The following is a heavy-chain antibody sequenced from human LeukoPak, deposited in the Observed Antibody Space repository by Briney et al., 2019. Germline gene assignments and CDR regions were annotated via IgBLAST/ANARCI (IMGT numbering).Heavy chain of an antibody. D-gene: IGHD2-2*01. Sequence: PSQTLSLTCTVSGGSISSGDYYWSWIRQPPGKGLEWIGYIYYSGSTYYNPSLKSRVTISVDTSKNQFSLKLSSVTAADTAVYYCARLLGYCSITSCQAGFDSWGQGIPVTVSS. J-gene: IGHJ4*02. CDR3: ARLLGYCSITSCQAGFDS. CDR2: IYYSGST. CDR1: GGSISSGDYY. V-gene: IGHV4-30-4*01.